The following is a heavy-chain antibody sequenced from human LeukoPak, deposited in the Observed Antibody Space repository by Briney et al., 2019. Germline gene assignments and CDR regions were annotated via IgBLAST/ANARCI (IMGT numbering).Heavy chain of an antibody. CDR2: IYYSGST. CDR3: ARDNSRIAAAGTFNWFDP. V-gene: IGHV4-59*01. D-gene: IGHD6-13*01. J-gene: IGHJ5*02. CDR1: GGSISSYY. Sequence: PSETLSPACTVSGGSISSYYWSWIRQPPGKGLEWIGYIYYSGSTNYNPSLKSRVTISVDTSKNQFSLKLSSVTAADTAVYYCARDNSRIAAAGTFNWFDPWGQGTLVTVSS.